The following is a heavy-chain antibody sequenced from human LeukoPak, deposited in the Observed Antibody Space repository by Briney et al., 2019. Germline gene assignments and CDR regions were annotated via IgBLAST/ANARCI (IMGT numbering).Heavy chain of an antibody. J-gene: IGHJ4*02. V-gene: IGHV3-23*01. CDR1: GFTFSNSA. CDR3: AKDRAQQLVLDF. CDR2: STSDYA. Sequence: GGSLRLSCAASGFTFSNSAMTWVRQAPGKGLEWVSTSTSDYAYYAYSVKGRFTISRDNSKNTLFLQMNSLRAEDTAVYYCAKDRAQQLVLDFWGQGTLVTVSS. D-gene: IGHD6-13*01.